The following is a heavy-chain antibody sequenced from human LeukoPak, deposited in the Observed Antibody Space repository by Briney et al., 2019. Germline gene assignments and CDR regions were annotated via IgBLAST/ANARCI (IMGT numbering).Heavy chain of an antibody. V-gene: IGHV4-59*01. CDR1: GGSISSYY. Sequence: ASETLSLTCTVSGGSISSYYWSWIRQPPGKGLEWIGYIYYSGSTNYNPSLKSRVTISVDTSKNQFSLKLSSVTAADTAVYYCARVHVDTAMIFDYWGQGTLDTVSS. CDR3: ARVHVDTAMIFDY. D-gene: IGHD5-18*01. J-gene: IGHJ4*02. CDR2: IYYSGST.